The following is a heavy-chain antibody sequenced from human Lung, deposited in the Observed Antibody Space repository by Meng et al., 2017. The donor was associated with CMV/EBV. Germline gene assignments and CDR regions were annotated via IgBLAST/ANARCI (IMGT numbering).Heavy chain of an antibody. CDR1: GGTINGYY. V-gene: IGHV4-59*01. D-gene: IGHD3-10*01. Sequence: QVQLQGSVPGLVKPAETLSLTCTVSGGTINGYYGSWIRQPPGKGLEWIGYIYYNGGTQYNPSLTSRLTMAVATSKNQFSLELRSVTASDTALYYCARDIIYFEHWGQGSLVTVSS. CDR3: ARDIIYFEH. J-gene: IGHJ1*01. CDR2: IYYNGGT.